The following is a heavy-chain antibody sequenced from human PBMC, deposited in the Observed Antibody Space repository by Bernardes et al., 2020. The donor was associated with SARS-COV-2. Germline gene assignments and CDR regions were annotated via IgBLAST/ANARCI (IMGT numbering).Heavy chain of an antibody. CDR2: LIPIFGTA. D-gene: IGHD3-3*01. CDR1: GGTFSSYA. J-gene: IGHJ3*02. Sequence: SVKVSCKASGGTFSSYAISWVRQAPGQGLEWLGGLIPIFGTANYAQKFQGRVTITADESTSTAYMELSSLRSEDTAVYYCATERGFTIFGQDAFDIWGQGTMVTVSS. CDR3: ATERGFTIFGQDAFDI. V-gene: IGHV1-69*13.